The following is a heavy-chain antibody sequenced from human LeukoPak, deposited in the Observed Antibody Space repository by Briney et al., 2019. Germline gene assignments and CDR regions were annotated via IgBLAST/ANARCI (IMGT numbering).Heavy chain of an antibody. J-gene: IGHJ4*02. CDR1: GFTFSDYS. D-gene: IGHD3-16*01. Sequence: GGSLRLSCAASGFTFSDYSMSWVRQAPGKGLEWVSYISNSGAAIYYTDSVKGRFTISRDSAKKSLYLQMNSLRAEDTAVYYCASGGQYDYWGQGTLVTVSS. CDR2: ISNSGAAI. CDR3: ASGGQYDY. V-gene: IGHV3-48*01.